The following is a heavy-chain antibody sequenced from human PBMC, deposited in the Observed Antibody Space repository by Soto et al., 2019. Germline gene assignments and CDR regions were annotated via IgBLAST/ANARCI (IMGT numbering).Heavy chain of an antibody. CDR3: AGGHSLTLAATDTTRFDY. CDR2: IYYSGST. D-gene: IGHD6-13*01. CDR1: GGSVSSGSYY. Sequence: QVQLQESGPGLVKPSETLSLTCTVSGGSVSSGSYYWNWIRQPPGKGLEWIGYIYYSGSTNYNPALQTRVTISVDTSQLPFPLKLSPVTAADTAVYCCAGGHSLTLAATDTTRFDYWGQGPLVTVSS. V-gene: IGHV4-61*01. J-gene: IGHJ4*02.